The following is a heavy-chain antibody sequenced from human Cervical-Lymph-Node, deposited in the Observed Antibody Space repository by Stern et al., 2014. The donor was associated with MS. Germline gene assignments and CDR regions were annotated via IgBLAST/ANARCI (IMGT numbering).Heavy chain of an antibody. Sequence: VQLVESGAEARAPGASMKVSCKASGYIFTDYYLPWVRQAPGQGLEWLGWINPNSGGTNYAQNLQGRGTMTRDTSISTAYMELRWLGSADTAVYYCARGSGTAYDLRGDYWGQGTLVTVSS. CDR1: GYIFTDYY. D-gene: IGHD3-3*01. V-gene: IGHV1-2*02. CDR3: ARGSGTAYDLRGDY. CDR2: INPNSGGT. J-gene: IGHJ4*01.